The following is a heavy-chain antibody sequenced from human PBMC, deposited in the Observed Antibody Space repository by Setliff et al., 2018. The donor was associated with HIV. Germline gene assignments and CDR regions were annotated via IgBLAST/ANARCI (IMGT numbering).Heavy chain of an antibody. V-gene: IGHV5-51*01. Sequence: GESLKISCKGSGYTFTNFWIGWVRQVPGKGLELMGIIYPGDSDTRYSPSFQGQVTISADKSISTAYLHWNSLRPADTAMYYCGRSGKSGELYAYWGQGTQVTVSS. CDR1: GYTFTNFW. CDR3: GRSGKSGELYAY. D-gene: IGHD3-10*01. J-gene: IGHJ4*02. CDR2: IYPGDSDT.